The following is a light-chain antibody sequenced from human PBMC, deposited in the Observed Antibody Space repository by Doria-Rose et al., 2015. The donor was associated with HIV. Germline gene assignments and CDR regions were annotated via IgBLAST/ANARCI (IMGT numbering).Light chain of an antibody. CDR1: QSLLYTSKNY. V-gene: IGKV4-1*01. CDR3: QQYYDTPS. J-gene: IGKJ3*01. Sequence: DIRVTQSPESLGMSLGERATLNCKSNQSLLYTSKNYLAWYQQKPGQPPKLLIYWASTRQSGVPARFSCSGSGTDFTLTISRLEAEDVAVYYCQQYYDTPSFGPGTTVDIK. CDR2: WAS.